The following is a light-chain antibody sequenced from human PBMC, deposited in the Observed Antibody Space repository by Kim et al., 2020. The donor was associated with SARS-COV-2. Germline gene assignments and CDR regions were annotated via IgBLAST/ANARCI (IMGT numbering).Light chain of an antibody. V-gene: IGLV2-8*01. CDR2: EVS. CDR3: SSYAGSDIYV. J-gene: IGLJ1*01. Sequence: QSALTQPPSASGSPGQSVTISCTGTSSDVGAYNYVSWYQQHPGKAPKLMIHEVSKRPSGVPDRFSGSKSGNTASLTVSGLQADDEADYYCSSYAGSDIYVFGTGTKVTVL. CDR1: SSDVGAYNY.